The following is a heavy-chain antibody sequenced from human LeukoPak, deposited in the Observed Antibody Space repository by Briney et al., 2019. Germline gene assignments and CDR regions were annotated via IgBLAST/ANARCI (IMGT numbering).Heavy chain of an antibody. J-gene: IGHJ6*03. CDR1: GFTVSSNY. Sequence: GGSLRLSCVASGFTVSSNYMTWVRQAPGKGLEWVSVIYSGGTTYSADSVKGRFTMSRDNSKNTLYLQMNSLRAEGTAVYYCARERSSTSNYYYYYYYMDVWGKGTTVTVSS. D-gene: IGHD2-2*01. V-gene: IGHV3-66*02. CDR3: ARERSSTSNYYYYYYYMDV. CDR2: IYSGGTT.